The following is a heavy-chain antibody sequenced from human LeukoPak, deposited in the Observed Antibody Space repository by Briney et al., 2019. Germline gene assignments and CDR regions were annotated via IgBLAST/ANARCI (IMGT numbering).Heavy chain of an antibody. CDR1: GYTFTSYY. V-gene: IGHV1-2*07. CDR3: AREGGSSYGYAYH. D-gene: IGHD5-18*01. CDR2: INPHSGDT. J-gene: IGHJ5*02. Sequence: ASVKVSCKAFGYTFTSYYMHWVRQAPGQGLEWMVWINPHSGDTNYAHKFQGRVTMTRDTSISIAYMELSSLKSDDTAVYYCAREGGSSYGYAYHWGQGTLVTVSS.